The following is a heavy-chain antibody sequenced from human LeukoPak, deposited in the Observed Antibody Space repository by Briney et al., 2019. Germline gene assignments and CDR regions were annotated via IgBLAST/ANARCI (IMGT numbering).Heavy chain of an antibody. V-gene: IGHV4-59*01. J-gene: IGHJ5*02. CDR3: ARLVTTEGGWFDP. D-gene: IGHD4-11*01. Sequence: ASETLSLTCTVSGGSISRDYWSWIRQPPGKGLEWIGYIYYSGSTNYNPSLKSRVTISVDTSKNQFSLKLSSVTAADTAVYYCARLVTTEGGWFDPWGQGTLVTVSS. CDR1: GGSISRDY. CDR2: IYYSGST.